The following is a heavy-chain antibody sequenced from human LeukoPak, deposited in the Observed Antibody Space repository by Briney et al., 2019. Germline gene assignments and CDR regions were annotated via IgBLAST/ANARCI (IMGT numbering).Heavy chain of an antibody. CDR2: ISYTGGET. CDR3: ARQPGGTAAFDI. J-gene: IGHJ3*02. Sequence: SETLSLICTVSGGSINSYYWSWIRQPPGKGLEWIGYISYTGGETNYNPSLKSRLTISVDTSKNQFSLMLTSVTAADTAVYYCARQPGGTAAFDIWAQGTMVTVSS. D-gene: IGHD1-14*01. CDR1: GGSINSYY. V-gene: IGHV4-59*08.